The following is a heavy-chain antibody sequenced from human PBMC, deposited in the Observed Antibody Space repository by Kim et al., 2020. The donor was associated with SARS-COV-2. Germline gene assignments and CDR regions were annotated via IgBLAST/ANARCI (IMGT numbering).Heavy chain of an antibody. Sequence: GGSLRLSCAASGFTFSSYAMSWVRQAPGKGLEWVSAISGSGGSTYYADSVKGRFTISRDNSKNTLYLQMNSLRAEDTAVYYCAKDGGPHFWSGTPLDYWGQGTLVTVSS. D-gene: IGHD3-3*02. J-gene: IGHJ4*02. CDR1: GFTFSSYA. CDR3: AKDGGPHFWSGTPLDY. V-gene: IGHV3-23*01. CDR2: ISGSGGST.